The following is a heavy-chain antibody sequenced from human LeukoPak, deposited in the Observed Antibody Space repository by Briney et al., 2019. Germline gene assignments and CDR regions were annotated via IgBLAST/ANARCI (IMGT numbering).Heavy chain of an antibody. CDR2: ISYSGST. CDR1: GDSISSSY. Sequence: SETLSLTCTVSGDSISSSYWSWIRQPPGKGLEWVGYISYSGSTSSNPSLRSRVTISVDTSKNQFSLRLTSVTAADTAMYYCARGGQLNWFDPWGQGTLVTVSS. D-gene: IGHD5-18*01. CDR3: ARGGQLNWFDP. V-gene: IGHV4-59*01. J-gene: IGHJ5*02.